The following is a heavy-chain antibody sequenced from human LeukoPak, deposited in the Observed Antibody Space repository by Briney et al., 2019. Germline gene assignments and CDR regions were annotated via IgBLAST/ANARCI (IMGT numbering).Heavy chain of an antibody. CDR3: ARIGYGSGWDTLFDY. CDR2: ISSSSSTI. CDR1: GFTFSSYS. D-gene: IGHD6-19*01. V-gene: IGHV3-48*01. Sequence: GGSLRLSCAASGFTFSSYSMNWVRQAPGKGLEWVSYISSSSSTIYYADSVKGRFTISRDNAKNSLYLQMNSLRAEDTAVYYCARIGYGSGWDTLFDYWGQGTLVTVSS. J-gene: IGHJ4*02.